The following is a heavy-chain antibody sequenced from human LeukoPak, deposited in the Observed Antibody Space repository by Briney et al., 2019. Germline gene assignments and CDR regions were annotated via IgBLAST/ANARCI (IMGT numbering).Heavy chain of an antibody. V-gene: IGHV3-48*02. CDR1: GFTFSSYA. D-gene: IGHD2-15*01. J-gene: IGHJ4*02. CDR2: ISSSSSAI. CDR3: ARGLLSGGSWRLDY. Sequence: PGGSLRLSCAASGFTFSSYAMHWVRQAPGKGLEWFSCISSSSSAIYYADSVKGRFTISRDNAKNSLYLQMNSLRDEDTAVYYCARGLLSGGSWRLDYWGQGTLVTVSS.